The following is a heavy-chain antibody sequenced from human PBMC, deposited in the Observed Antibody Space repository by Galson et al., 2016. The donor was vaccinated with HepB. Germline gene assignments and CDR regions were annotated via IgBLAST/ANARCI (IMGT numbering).Heavy chain of an antibody. CDR2: IYWDDEK. J-gene: IGHJ4*02. CDR3: ARPGSRDYASGSYPH. D-gene: IGHD3-10*01. V-gene: IGHV2-5*02. Sequence: PALVKPTQTLTLTCTFSGFSLNSSEVSVGWIRQPPGKALEWLALIYWDDEKRYNPSLKSRLTITKDTAKKQVVLTMTNMDPVDSATYYCARPGSRDYASGSYPHWGQGTLVTVSS. CDR1: GFSLNSSEVS.